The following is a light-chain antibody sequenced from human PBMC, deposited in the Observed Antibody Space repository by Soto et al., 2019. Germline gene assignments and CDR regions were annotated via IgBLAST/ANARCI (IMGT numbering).Light chain of an antibody. V-gene: IGKV3D-15*01. J-gene: IGKJ4*01. CDR2: GAS. CDR1: QSVSAN. CDR3: QQYNDWPLX. Sequence: EIVMTQSPASVSVSPGERATLSCRASQSVSANLAWYQQKFGQAPRLLIYGASTRATGIAARFSGSGSGTEFTLTISSLQSEDFAVYYCQQYNDWPLXFGGGXXVEIK.